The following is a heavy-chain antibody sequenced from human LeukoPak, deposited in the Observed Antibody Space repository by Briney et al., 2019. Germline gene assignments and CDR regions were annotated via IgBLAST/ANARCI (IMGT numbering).Heavy chain of an antibody. CDR3: ARESRPRAYFDY. J-gene: IGHJ4*02. Sequence: PSETLSLTCTVSGGSISSGGYYWSWIRQHPGKGLQWIGYIYYSGSTYYNPSLKSRITISVDTSKNQFPLKLSSVTAADTAVYYCARESRPRAYFDYWGQGTLVTVSS. CDR1: GGSISSGGYY. V-gene: IGHV4-31*03. CDR2: IYYSGST.